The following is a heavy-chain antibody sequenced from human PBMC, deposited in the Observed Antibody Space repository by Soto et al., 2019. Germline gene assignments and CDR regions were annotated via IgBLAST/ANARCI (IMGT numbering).Heavy chain of an antibody. CDR1: GYTFTGYY. CDR2: INPNSGGT. D-gene: IGHD6-13*01. J-gene: IGHJ6*02. V-gene: IGHV1-2*02. CDR3: ARVRKGAAAGTYYGMDV. Sequence: ASVKVSCKASGYTFTGYYMHWVRQAPGQGLEWMGWINPNSGGTSYAQKFQGRVTMTRDTSISTAYMELSRLRSDDTAVYYCARVRKGAAAGTYYGMDVWGQGTTVTVSS.